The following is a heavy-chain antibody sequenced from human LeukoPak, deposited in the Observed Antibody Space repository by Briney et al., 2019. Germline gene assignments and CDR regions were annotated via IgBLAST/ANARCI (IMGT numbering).Heavy chain of an antibody. CDR3: ASSGRNYDFWSGYFNY. J-gene: IGHJ4*02. CDR2: IISIFGTA. D-gene: IGHD3-3*01. V-gene: IGHV1-69*05. Sequence: SVKVSCKASGGTFSSYAISWVRQAPGQGLEWMGGIISIFGTANYAQKFQGRVTITTDESTSTAYMELSSLRSEDTAVYYCASSGRNYDFWSGYFNYWGQGTLVTVSS. CDR1: GGTFSSYA.